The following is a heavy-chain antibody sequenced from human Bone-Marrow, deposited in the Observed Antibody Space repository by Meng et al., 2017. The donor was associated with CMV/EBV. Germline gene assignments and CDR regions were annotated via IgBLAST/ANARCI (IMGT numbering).Heavy chain of an antibody. Sequence: ETLSLTCAASGFTFSSYAMSWVRQAPGKGLEWVSVIYSGGSSTYYADSVKGRFTISRDNSKNTLYLQMNSLRAEDTAVYYCAKDLGIAAAALDYWGQGTLVTVSS. CDR3: AKDLGIAAAALDY. V-gene: IGHV3-23*03. J-gene: IGHJ4*02. CDR1: GFTFSSYA. CDR2: IYSGGSST. D-gene: IGHD6-13*01.